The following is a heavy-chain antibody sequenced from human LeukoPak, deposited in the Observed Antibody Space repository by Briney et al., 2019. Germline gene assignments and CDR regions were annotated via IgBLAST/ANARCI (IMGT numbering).Heavy chain of an antibody. D-gene: IGHD1-7*01. CDR3: ARDLDPEGITGTTSLFDY. V-gene: IGHV3-33*08. CDR1: VSPFSNYA. J-gene: IGHJ4*02. CDR2: TWFDGSKK. Sequence: QPGGPLRLSCAAPVSPFSNYAMSWVRQPPGKGLEWVAVTWFDGSKKYYADSVKGRFTISRDNSRNTLYLQMNSLRAEDTAVYYSARDLDPEGITGTTSLFDYWGQGALVTVSS.